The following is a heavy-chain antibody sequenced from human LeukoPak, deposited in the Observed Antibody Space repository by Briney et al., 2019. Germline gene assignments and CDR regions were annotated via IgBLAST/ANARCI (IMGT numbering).Heavy chain of an antibody. CDR1: GYTLTELS. CDR2: FDPEDGEI. J-gene: IGHJ6*04. D-gene: IGHD2-2*01. V-gene: IGHV1-24*01. CDR3: ATRNSSITRINRNYYYYVMDV. Sequence: ASVKVSCKVSGYTLTELSMHWVRQAPGKGLEWMGGFDPEDGEIIYAQKFQGRVTMTEDTSTDTAYMELSSLRSEDTAVYFCATRNSSITRINRNYYYYVMDVWAKGTTVTVSS.